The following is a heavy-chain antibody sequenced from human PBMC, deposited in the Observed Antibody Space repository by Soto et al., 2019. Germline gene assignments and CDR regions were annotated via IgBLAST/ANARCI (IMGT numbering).Heavy chain of an antibody. Sequence: QVQLVESGGGVVQPGRSLRLSCAASGFTFSSYAMHWVRQAPGKGLEWVAVISYDGSNKYYADYVKGRFTISRDNSKNTLYLQMNSLRAEDTAVYYCASLIMITFGGVIAALNDAFDIWGQGTMVTVSS. V-gene: IGHV3-30-3*01. CDR3: ASLIMITFGGVIAALNDAFDI. J-gene: IGHJ3*02. CDR2: ISYDGSNK. CDR1: GFTFSSYA. D-gene: IGHD3-16*02.